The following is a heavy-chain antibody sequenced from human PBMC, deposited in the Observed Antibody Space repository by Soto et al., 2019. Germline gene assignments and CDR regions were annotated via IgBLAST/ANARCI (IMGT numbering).Heavy chain of an antibody. D-gene: IGHD3-10*01. Sequence: ASVKVSCKASGYTFNKYPIHWVRQAPGQGLEWMGWINPVNGDTRYSQRFQGRVTLTRDTSASTAYMELSSLRSEDTAVYYCVRKDYYGSGIYYFDYWGQGTLVTVSS. CDR3: VRKDYYGSGIYYFDY. CDR2: INPVNGDT. V-gene: IGHV1-3*01. CDR1: GYTFNKYP. J-gene: IGHJ4*02.